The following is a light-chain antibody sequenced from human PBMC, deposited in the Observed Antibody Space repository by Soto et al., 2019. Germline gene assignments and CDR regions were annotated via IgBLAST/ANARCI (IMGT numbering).Light chain of an antibody. CDR3: QHYNNWPPWT. CDR2: GAS. Sequence: PVERVTLSGSASQSVSIDLAWYQQKPGQAPRLLIYGASTRATDIPPSFTGSGSGTEFTLTISSLQSEDFAVYYCQHYNNWPPWTFGQGTKVDIK. J-gene: IGKJ1*01. CDR1: QSVSID. V-gene: IGKV3-15*01.